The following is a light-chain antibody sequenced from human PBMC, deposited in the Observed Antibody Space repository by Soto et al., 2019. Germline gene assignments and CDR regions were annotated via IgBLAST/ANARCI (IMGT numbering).Light chain of an antibody. Sequence: DIQMTQSPSPLSASVGDRVTITCRASQSISSWLAWYQQKPGKAPKLLIYKASSLESGVPSRFSGSGSGTEVTLTISSLQPDDFATYYCQQYNSYRYTFGQGTKLEIK. CDR3: QQYNSYRYT. CDR2: KAS. V-gene: IGKV1-5*03. J-gene: IGKJ2*01. CDR1: QSISSW.